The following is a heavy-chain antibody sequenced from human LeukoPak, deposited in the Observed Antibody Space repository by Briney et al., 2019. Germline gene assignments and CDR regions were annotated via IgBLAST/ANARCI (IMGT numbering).Heavy chain of an antibody. J-gene: IGHJ5*02. CDR2: ISAYNGNT. Sequence: ASVKVSCRASGYTFTSYGISWVRQAPGQGLEWMGWISAYNGNTNYAQKLQGRVTMTTDTSTSTAYMELRSLRSDDTAVYYCARAPETDNWFDPWGQGTLVTVSS. CDR1: GYTFTSYG. CDR3: ARAPETDNWFDP. V-gene: IGHV1-18*01.